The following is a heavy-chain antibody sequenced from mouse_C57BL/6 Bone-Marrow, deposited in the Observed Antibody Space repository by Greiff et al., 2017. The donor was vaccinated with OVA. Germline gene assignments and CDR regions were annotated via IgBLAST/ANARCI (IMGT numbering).Heavy chain of an antibody. V-gene: IGHV1-81*01. CDR3: ARGDGSSYDYYAMDY. D-gene: IGHD1-1*01. CDR1: GYTFTSYG. J-gene: IGHJ4*01. CDR2: IYPRSGNT. Sequence: QVTLKESGAELARPGASVKLSCKASGYTFTSYGISWVKQRTGQGLEWIGEIYPRSGNTYYTEKFKGKATLTADKSSSTAYMELRSLTSEDSAVYFCARGDGSSYDYYAMDYWGQGTSVTVSS.